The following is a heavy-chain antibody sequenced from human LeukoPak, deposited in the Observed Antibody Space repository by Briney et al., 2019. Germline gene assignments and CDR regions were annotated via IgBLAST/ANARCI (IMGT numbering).Heavy chain of an antibody. CDR2: TYYRSKWYN. CDR1: GDSVSGNSAA. J-gene: IGHJ6*02. V-gene: IGHV6-1*01. Sequence: SQTLSLTFAISGDSVSGNSAAWNWIRQSPSGGLEWLGRTYYRSKWYNDYALSVKSRITITPDTSRNQFSLQLSSVTPEDTAVYYCARDYYYGMDVWGQGTTVTVSS. CDR3: ARDYYYGMDV.